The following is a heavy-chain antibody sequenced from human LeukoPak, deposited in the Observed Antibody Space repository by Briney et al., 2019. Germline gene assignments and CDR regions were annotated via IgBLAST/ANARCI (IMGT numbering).Heavy chain of an antibody. Sequence: SETLSLTCTVSGGSTSSYYWSWIRQPPGKGLEWIGYIYYSGSTNYNPSLKSRVTISVDTSKNQFSLKLSSVTAADTAVYYCARAGAAGLDYWGQGTLVTVSS. CDR3: ARAGAAGLDY. V-gene: IGHV4-59*01. J-gene: IGHJ4*02. D-gene: IGHD6-13*01. CDR2: IYYSGST. CDR1: GGSTSSYY.